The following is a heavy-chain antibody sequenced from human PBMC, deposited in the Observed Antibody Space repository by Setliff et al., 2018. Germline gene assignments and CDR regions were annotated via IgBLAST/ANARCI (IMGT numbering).Heavy chain of an antibody. CDR2: LNPRTGGT. V-gene: IGHV1-2*06. D-gene: IGHD3-16*01. J-gene: IGHJ6*03. Sequence: VKVSCKTSGYSFTDFYIHWVRHAPGHGLEWLGRLNPRTGGTNLPQRFQGRVTMTRDTSMKTAFLEMSGLTSDDTAIFCCAKGGGRLSISQSYFHMDVWGAGTTVTVSS. CDR1: GYSFTDFY. CDR3: AKGGGRLSISQSYFHMDV.